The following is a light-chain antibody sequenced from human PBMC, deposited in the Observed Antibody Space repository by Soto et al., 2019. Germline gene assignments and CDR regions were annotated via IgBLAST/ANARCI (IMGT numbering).Light chain of an antibody. J-gene: IGKJ1*01. CDR1: QNVRST. CDR2: GSS. CDR3: QQYDKWPPA. V-gene: IGKV3-15*01. Sequence: EIVMTQSPATLSVSPGERATHSCRASQNVRSTLAWYQQKPGQAPSLLIYGSSTRANGIPARFSGSGSGTEFTLTITSLQSEDFAVYYCQQYDKWPPAFGQGTKVEI.